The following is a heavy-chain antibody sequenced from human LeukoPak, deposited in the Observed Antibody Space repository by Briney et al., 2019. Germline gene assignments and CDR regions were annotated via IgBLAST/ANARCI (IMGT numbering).Heavy chain of an antibody. CDR2: ISDSET. J-gene: IGHJ4*02. CDR1: GFTLSSYA. D-gene: IGHD3-10*01. Sequence: GGSLRLSCAASGFTLSSYAMTWVRQAPGKGLEWVSFISDSETNYVDSVKGRFTVSRDNSKNTLYLEMNSLRAEDTAVYYCARGGSGISVLYYWGQGILVTVSS. V-gene: IGHV3-23*01. CDR3: ARGGSGISVLYY.